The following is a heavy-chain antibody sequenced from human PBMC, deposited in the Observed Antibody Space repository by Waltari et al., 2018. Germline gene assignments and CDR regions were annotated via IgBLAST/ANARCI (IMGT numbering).Heavy chain of an antibody. Sequence: QVQLQESGPGLVKPSETLSLTCAVSGYSISSGYYWGWIRQPPGKGLEWIGSIYHSGSTYYNPSLKSRVTISVDTSKNQFSLKLSSVTAADTAVYYCARDKNGGNFPLDYWGQGTLVTVSS. CDR1: GYSISSGYY. D-gene: IGHD2-21*02. CDR3: ARDKNGGNFPLDY. V-gene: IGHV4-38-2*02. CDR2: IYHSGST. J-gene: IGHJ4*02.